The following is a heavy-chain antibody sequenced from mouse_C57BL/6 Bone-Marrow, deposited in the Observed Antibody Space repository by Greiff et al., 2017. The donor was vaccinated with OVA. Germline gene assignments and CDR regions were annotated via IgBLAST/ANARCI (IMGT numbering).Heavy chain of an antibody. J-gene: IGHJ1*03. CDR2: IDPETGGT. CDR3: TSNHYYGSSYPYWYFDV. Sequence: QVQLQQSGAELVRPGASVTLSCKASGYTFTDYEMHWVKQTTVHGLEWIGAIDPETGGTAYNQKFKGKAILTADKSSSTAYMDLRSLTSEDSAVYYCTSNHYYGSSYPYWYFDVWGTGTTVTVSS. V-gene: IGHV1-15*01. CDR1: GYTFTDYE. D-gene: IGHD1-1*01.